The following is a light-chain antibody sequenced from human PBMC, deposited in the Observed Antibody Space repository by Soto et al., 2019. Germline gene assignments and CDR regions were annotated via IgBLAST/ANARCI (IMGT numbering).Light chain of an antibody. J-gene: IGKJ5*01. Sequence: EIVLTQSPGTLSLSLGERATLSCMASQSVSSYLAWYQQKPGQAPRLLIYDASNRATGIPARFSGSGSGTDFTLTISSLEPEDFAVYYCQQRSNWITFGQGTRLEI. CDR1: QSVSSY. CDR2: DAS. V-gene: IGKV3-11*01. CDR3: QQRSNWIT.